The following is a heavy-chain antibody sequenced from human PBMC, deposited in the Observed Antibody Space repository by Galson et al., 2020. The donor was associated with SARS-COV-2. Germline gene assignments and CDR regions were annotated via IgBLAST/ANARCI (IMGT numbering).Heavy chain of an antibody. CDR3: ARHGEFCSGGACYSNRHYSMHV. Sequence: TGGSLRLSCKASGYSFSTYWIGWVRQMPGKGLEWMGIIYPADSDTSYSPSFQGQVTISADKSTSTAYLQWSSLKASDTAMYYCARHGEFCSGGACYSNRHYSMHVWGQGTTVTVSS. V-gene: IGHV5-51*01. CDR1: GYSFSTYW. D-gene: IGHD2-15*01. CDR2: IYPADSDT. J-gene: IGHJ6*02.